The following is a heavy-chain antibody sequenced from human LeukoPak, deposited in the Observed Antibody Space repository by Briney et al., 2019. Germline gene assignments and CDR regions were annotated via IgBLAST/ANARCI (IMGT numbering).Heavy chain of an antibody. Sequence: ASVKVSCKASGYTFTSYDINWVRQATGQGLEWMGWMNPNSGNTGYAQKFQGRVTMTRNTSISTAYMELSSLRSEDTSVYYCARAKPRKVVVITNRYYFDYWGQGTLVTVSS. J-gene: IGHJ4*02. CDR3: ARAKPRKVVVITNRYYFDY. CDR1: GYTFTSYD. CDR2: MNPNSGNT. V-gene: IGHV1-8*01. D-gene: IGHD3-22*01.